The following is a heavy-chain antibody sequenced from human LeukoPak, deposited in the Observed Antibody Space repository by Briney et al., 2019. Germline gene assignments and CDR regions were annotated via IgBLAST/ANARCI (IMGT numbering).Heavy chain of an antibody. Sequence: GGSLRLSCAASGFTFSTYTMNWVRQVPGKGLEWVSYIRSSSSAMYYADSVKGRFTISRDNAKNSLYLQMNSLTDEDTAVYYCARNGGYSPLDYWGQGTLVTVSS. J-gene: IGHJ4*02. D-gene: IGHD5-18*01. CDR3: ARNGGYSPLDY. CDR2: IRSSSSAM. CDR1: GFTFSTYT. V-gene: IGHV3-48*02.